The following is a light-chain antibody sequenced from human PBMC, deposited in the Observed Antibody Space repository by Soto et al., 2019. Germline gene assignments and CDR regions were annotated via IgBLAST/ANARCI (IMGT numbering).Light chain of an antibody. J-gene: IGKJ5*01. Sequence: DIQMTQSPSFLSASVGDSVTITCRASQSIGKHLNWYQQKPGKAPKFLIYGASTLQSGVPSRFTGSGSGTDFTLTVNSLQAEDFAIYYCQQSYSSPTTFGQGTRLE. CDR3: QQSYSSPTT. V-gene: IGKV1-39*01. CDR2: GAS. CDR1: QSIGKH.